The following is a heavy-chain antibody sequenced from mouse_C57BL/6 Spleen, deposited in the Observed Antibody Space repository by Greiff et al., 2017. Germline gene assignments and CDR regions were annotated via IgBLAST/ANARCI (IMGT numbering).Heavy chain of an antibody. Sequence: EVKLMESGGGLVKPGGSLKLSCAASGFTFSSYAMSWFRQTPEKRLEWVATISDGGSYTYYPDNVKGRFTIYRDNAKNNLYLQMSHLKSEDTAMYYCARDGLLRTGGWYFDVWGTGTTVTVSS. CDR2: ISDGGSYT. CDR3: ARDGLLRTGGWYFDV. J-gene: IGHJ1*03. V-gene: IGHV5-4*03. CDR1: GFTFSSYA. D-gene: IGHD1-1*01.